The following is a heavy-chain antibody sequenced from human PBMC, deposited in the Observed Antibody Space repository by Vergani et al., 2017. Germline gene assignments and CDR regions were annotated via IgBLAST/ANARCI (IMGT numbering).Heavy chain of an antibody. CDR3: ACFARAPTGRNPPPDY. V-gene: IGHV4-34*01. CDR1: GGSFSDYY. CDR2: VNHGGST. Sequence: QVQLQEWGAGLLKTSETLSLTCGVSGGSFSDYYWSWIRQAPGMGLEWIGEVNHGGSTNYNPSLMRRVSISVDTSKNQFSLQLTSVTAADSALYFCACFARAPTGRNPPPDYWGQGILVTVSS. J-gene: IGHJ4*02.